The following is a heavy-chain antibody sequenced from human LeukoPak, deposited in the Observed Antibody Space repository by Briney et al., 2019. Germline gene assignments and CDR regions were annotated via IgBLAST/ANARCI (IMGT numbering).Heavy chain of an antibody. V-gene: IGHV1-18*01. J-gene: IGHJ6*02. CDR2: ISAYNGNT. CDR3: ARHITMIVVVISYYGMDV. Sequence: ASVKVSCKASGYTFTSYGISWVRQAPGQGLEWMGWISAYNGNTNYAQKFQGRVTITADESTSTAYMELSSLRSEDTAVYYCARHITMIVVVISYYGMDVRGQGTTVTVSS. D-gene: IGHD3-22*01. CDR1: GYTFTSYG.